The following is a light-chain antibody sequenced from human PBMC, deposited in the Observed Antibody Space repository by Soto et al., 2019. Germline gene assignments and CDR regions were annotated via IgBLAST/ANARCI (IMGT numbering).Light chain of an antibody. Sequence: QSALNQPASVSGSPGQSITISCTGTSSDVGGYKYVSWYQQHPGKAPKLMIYDIRNRPSGVSNRFSGSKSGNTASLTISGLQAEDEAIYYCSSYTSSSTRVFGTGTKLTVL. V-gene: IGLV2-14*03. CDR1: SSDVGGYKY. CDR2: DIR. J-gene: IGLJ1*01. CDR3: SSYTSSSTRV.